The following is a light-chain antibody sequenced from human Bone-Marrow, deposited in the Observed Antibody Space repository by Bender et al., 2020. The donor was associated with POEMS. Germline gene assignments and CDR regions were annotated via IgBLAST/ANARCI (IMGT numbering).Light chain of an antibody. V-gene: IGLV3-21*02. Sequence: SYVLTQPPSVSVAPGQTARITCGGNKIGSKSVHWYQQKPGQAPVLAVYDDSDRPSGIPERFSGSNSGNTATLTISRVEAGDEADYYCQVWDSNTDQAVFGPGTKVTVL. CDR2: DDS. J-gene: IGLJ1*01. CDR3: QVWDSNTDQAV. CDR1: KIGSKS.